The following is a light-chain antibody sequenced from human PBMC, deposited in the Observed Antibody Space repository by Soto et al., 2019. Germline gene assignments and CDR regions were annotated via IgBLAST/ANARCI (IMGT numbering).Light chain of an antibody. Sequence: SYELTQPLSVSVALGQTARITCGGNNIGSKNVHWYQQKPGQAPVLVIYRDSNRPSGIPERFSGPHSGKTATLTISRAQGGDEADYYCQVWDSSTARVFGGGTKLTVL. CDR1: NIGSKN. V-gene: IGLV3-9*01. CDR2: RDS. CDR3: QVWDSSTARV. J-gene: IGLJ3*02.